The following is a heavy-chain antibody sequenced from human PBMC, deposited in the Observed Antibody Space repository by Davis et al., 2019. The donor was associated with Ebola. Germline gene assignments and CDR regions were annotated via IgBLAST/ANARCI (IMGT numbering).Heavy chain of an antibody. CDR1: GYTFTSYG. D-gene: IGHD6-6*01. J-gene: IGHJ6*02. CDR3: ARDAVAARTGGGDGMDV. CDR2: INPNSGGT. Sequence: AASVKVSCKASGYTFTSYGISWVRQAPGQGLEWMGWINPNSGGTNYAQKFQGWVTMTRDTSISTAYMELSRLRSDDTAVYYCARDAVAARTGGGDGMDVWGQGTTVTVSS. V-gene: IGHV1-2*04.